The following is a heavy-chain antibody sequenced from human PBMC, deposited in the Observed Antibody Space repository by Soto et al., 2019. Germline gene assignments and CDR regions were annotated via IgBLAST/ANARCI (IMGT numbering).Heavy chain of an antibody. CDR2: IFPSDSDT. V-gene: IGHV5-51*01. Sequence: HGESLKISCRTSGYRFTSYWIALVRQMPGKGLEWMGIIFPSDSDTRYSPSFQGQVTISADRSTSTVFLQWASLKASDTAVYFCARKDKSGYFNWFDPWGQGTLVTVSS. CDR3: ARKDKSGYFNWFDP. CDR1: GYRFTSYW. D-gene: IGHD3-22*01. J-gene: IGHJ5*02.